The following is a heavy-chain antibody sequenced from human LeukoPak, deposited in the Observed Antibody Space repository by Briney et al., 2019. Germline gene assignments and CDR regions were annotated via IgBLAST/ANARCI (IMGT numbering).Heavy chain of an antibody. V-gene: IGHV4-34*01. CDR1: GGSFSGYY. Sequence: PSETLSLTCAVYGGSFSGYYWSWIRQPPGKGLEWIGEINHSGSTNYNPSLKSRVTISVDTSKNQFSLKLSSVTAADTAVYYSARGTDIVVVPAANATSNFDYWGQGTLVTVSS. CDR2: INHSGST. CDR3: ARGTDIVVVPAANATSNFDY. J-gene: IGHJ4*02. D-gene: IGHD2-2*01.